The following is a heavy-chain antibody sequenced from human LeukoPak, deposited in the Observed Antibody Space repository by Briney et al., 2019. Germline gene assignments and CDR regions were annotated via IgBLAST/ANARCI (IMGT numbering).Heavy chain of an antibody. D-gene: IGHD6-13*01. CDR3: ARWGSSSWYPFRHFDY. V-gene: IGHV4-34*01. Sequence: SETLSLTCAVYGGSFSGYYWSWIRQPPGKGLEWIGEINHSGSTNYNPSLKSRVTISVDTSKNQFSLKLSSVTAADTAVYYCARWGSSSWYPFRHFDYWGQETLVTVSS. CDR1: GGSFSGYY. J-gene: IGHJ4*02. CDR2: INHSGST.